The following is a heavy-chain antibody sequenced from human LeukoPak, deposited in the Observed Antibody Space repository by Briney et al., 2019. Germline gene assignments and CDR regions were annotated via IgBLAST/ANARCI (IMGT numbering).Heavy chain of an antibody. CDR3: AREGSGSYYNGFDY. CDR1: GFTFSSYW. D-gene: IGHD1-26*01. J-gene: IGHJ4*02. CDR2: IKQDGSEK. V-gene: IGHV3-7*01. Sequence: GSLRLSCAASGFTFSSYWMSWVRQAPGKGLEWVANIKQDGSEKYYVDSVKGRFTISRDNAKNSLYLQMNSLRAEDTAVYYCAREGSGSYYNGFDYWGQGTLVTVSS.